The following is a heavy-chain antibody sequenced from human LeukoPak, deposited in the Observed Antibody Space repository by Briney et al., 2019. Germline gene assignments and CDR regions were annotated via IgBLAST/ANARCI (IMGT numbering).Heavy chain of an antibody. CDR2: LNPDSGET. CDR1: GYRFDNYY. CDR3: ARDVGEYCSSFNCYASNC. D-gene: IGHD2-2*01. Sequence: ASVKVSCKGSGYRFDNYYLHWVRQAPGQGLEWMGWLNPDSGETKYVEKFQGRVTMTRDTSISTAYMELSRLRSDDTAVYYCARDVGEYCSSFNCYASNCWGQGTLVTVSS. J-gene: IGHJ4*02. V-gene: IGHV1-2*02.